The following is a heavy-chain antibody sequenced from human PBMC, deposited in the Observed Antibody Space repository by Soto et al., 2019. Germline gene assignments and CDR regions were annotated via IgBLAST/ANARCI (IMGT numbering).Heavy chain of an antibody. CDR2: ISAYNGNT. Sequence: QVQLVQSGAEVKKPGASVKVSCKASGYTFTSYGISWVRQAPGQVLEGMGWISAYNGNTNYAQKLHGRVTMTTDTSTSTAYMEPRILRCDDTAVYYCVRGAARFCYYCYMDVWGTGTPVTGSS. D-gene: IGHD6-6*01. V-gene: IGHV1-18*01. J-gene: IGHJ6*03. CDR3: VRGAARFCYYCYMDV. CDR1: GYTFTSYG.